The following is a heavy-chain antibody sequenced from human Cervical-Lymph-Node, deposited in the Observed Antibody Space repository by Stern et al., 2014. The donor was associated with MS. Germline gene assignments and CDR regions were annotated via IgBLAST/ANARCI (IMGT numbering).Heavy chain of an antibody. Sequence: VKLEESGPGLVKPSQNLSLTCTVSGGTVSSDNYHWTWIRQSPGKGLEWIGYSEDSGRTMYPPSRESRITISMDTSKNHSSLKRTSVTAADTAVYYCGGIPVTTRGFGWFDPWGQGTLVTVSS. CDR1: GGTVSSDNYH. CDR2: SEDSGRT. V-gene: IGHV4-30-4*01. J-gene: IGHJ5*02. CDR3: GGIPVTTRGFGWFDP. D-gene: IGHD4-17*01.